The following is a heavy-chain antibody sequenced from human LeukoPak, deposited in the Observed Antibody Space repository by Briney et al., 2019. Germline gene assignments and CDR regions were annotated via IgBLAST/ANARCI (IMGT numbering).Heavy chain of an antibody. CDR1: GFTFSSYT. Sequence: GGSLRLSSAASGFTFSSYTMNWVRQAPGKGLGWVSYISSSGSTIYYADSVKGRFTISRDNAKNSLYLQMNSLRGEDTAVYYCAREASGYSYGLDAFDIWGQGTTVTVPS. CDR3: AREASGYSYGLDAFDI. J-gene: IGHJ3*02. CDR2: ISSSGSTI. V-gene: IGHV3-48*04. D-gene: IGHD5-18*01.